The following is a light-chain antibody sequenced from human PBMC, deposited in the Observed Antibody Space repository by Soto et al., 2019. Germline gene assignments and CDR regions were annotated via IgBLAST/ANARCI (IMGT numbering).Light chain of an antibody. Sequence: DIQMTQSPSTLSASVGDRVTITCRASQSISSWLAWYQQKPGKAPKLLIYDASSLESGVPSRFSGSGSGTEFTLTISILQADDFANYYCQQYNSYSTFGQGTKVEIK. J-gene: IGKJ1*01. CDR1: QSISSW. V-gene: IGKV1-5*01. CDR3: QQYNSYST. CDR2: DAS.